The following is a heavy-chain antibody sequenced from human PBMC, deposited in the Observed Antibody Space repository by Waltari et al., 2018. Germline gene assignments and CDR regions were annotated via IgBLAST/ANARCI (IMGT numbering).Heavy chain of an antibody. V-gene: IGHV4-61*09. D-gene: IGHD6-13*01. CDR2: IYTSGST. CDR1: GGSISSGSYY. J-gene: IGHJ4*02. Sequence: QVQLQESGPGLVKPSQTLSLTCTVSGGSISSGSYYWSWIRQPAGKGLEWIGYIYTSGSTNYNPSLKSRVTISVDTSKNQFSLKLSSVTATDTAVYYCARRSSSWGYFDYWGQGTLVTVSS. CDR3: ARRSSSWGYFDY.